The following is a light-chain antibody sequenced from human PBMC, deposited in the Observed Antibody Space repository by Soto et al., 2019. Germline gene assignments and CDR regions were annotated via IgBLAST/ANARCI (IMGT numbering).Light chain of an antibody. CDR3: HQYNSWPPGT. Sequence: EIVLTQSPAILSVSPGERAILSCRASQSISRSLAWYQQKPGQAPRLLISDASTRATGIPARFSGSGSGTEFTLTISSLQSEDFALYYCHQYNSWPPGTFGQGTKVEIK. J-gene: IGKJ2*01. V-gene: IGKV3-15*01. CDR2: DAS. CDR1: QSISRS.